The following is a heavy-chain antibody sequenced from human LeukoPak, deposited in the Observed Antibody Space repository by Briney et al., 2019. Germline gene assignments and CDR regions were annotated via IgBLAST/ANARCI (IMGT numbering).Heavy chain of an antibody. CDR2: IIPIFGTA. D-gene: IGHD2-15*01. V-gene: IGHV1-69*05. J-gene: IGHJ4*02. CDR3: GRKAGDCGGGSCYSIDY. CDR1: GGSFSSEA. Sequence: ASVKVSCKAFGGSFSSEAISWVRQAPGQGLEWMGGIIPIFGTANYAQKFQGRVTITTDESTSTAYMEVSSLRSEDTAVEYCGRKAGDCGGGSCYSIDYWGQGTLVTVSS.